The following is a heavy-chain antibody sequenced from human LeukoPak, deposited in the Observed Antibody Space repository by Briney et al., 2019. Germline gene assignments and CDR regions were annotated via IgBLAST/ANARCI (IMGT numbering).Heavy chain of an antibody. D-gene: IGHD3-3*01. V-gene: IGHV3-23*01. J-gene: IGHJ4*02. CDR3: AKDITLFEVALRPQGYFDY. CDR1: GFTFSSYA. Sequence: GGSLRLSCAASGFTFSSYAMSWVRQAPGKGLEWVSAISGSGGSTYYADSVKGRFTISRDNSKNTLYLQMNSLRAEDTAVYYCAKDITLFEVALRPQGYFDYWGQGTLATVSS. CDR2: ISGSGGST.